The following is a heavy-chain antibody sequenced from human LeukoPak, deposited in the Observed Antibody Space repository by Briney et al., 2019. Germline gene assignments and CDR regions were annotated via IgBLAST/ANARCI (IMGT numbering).Heavy chain of an antibody. V-gene: IGHV4-61*02. Sequence: PSETLSLTCTVSGGSISSGSYYWSWIRQPGGKELEWIGRIYASGYTNYNPSLKSRITISVDTSKNQFSLKLSSVTAADTAVYFCARAVDASSGYQTHGFDYWGQGTLVTVSS. D-gene: IGHD3-22*01. CDR2: IYASGYT. CDR1: GGSISSGSYY. CDR3: ARAVDASSGYQTHGFDY. J-gene: IGHJ4*02.